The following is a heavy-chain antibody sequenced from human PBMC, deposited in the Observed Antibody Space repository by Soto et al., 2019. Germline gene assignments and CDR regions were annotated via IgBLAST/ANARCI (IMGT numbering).Heavy chain of an antibody. CDR2: INPSGGST. CDR1: GYTFTSYY. D-gene: IGHD1-26*01. CDR3: ARDRRIVGATIDAFDI. J-gene: IGHJ3*02. Sequence: RASVKVSCKASGYTFTSYYMHWVRQAPGQGLEWMGIINPSGGSTSYAQKFQGRVTMTRDTSTSTVYMELSSLRSEDTAVYCCARDRRIVGATIDAFDIWGQGTMVTVSS. V-gene: IGHV1-46*01.